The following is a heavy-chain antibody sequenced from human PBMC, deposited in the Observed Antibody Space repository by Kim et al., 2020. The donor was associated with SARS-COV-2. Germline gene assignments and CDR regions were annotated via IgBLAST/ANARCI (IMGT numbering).Heavy chain of an antibody. Sequence: GGSLRLSCVASGFTFSDYFSEYWMTWVRQSPGTGLEWVANIKGDGSEMYYVDSVKGRFSISRDNAKNSLYLQMNSLRAEDTAVYYCATRPHEGSGLYLAVFDYWGQGTSVTVSS. CDR1: GFTFSDYFSEYW. V-gene: IGHV3-7*01. CDR2: IKGDGSEM. D-gene: IGHD2-15*01. J-gene: IGHJ4*02. CDR3: ATRPHEGSGLYLAVFDY.